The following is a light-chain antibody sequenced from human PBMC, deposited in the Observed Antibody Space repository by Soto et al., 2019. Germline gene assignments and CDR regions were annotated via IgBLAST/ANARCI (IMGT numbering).Light chain of an antibody. Sequence: DIQMTQSPSTLSGSVGDRVTITFRASQTISSWLAWYQQKPGKAPKLLIYEASTLKSGVPSRFSGSGSGTEFTLTISSLQPDDFATYYCQHYNTYWTFGQGTKVDIK. CDR1: QTISSW. CDR3: QHYNTYWT. J-gene: IGKJ1*01. V-gene: IGKV1-5*03. CDR2: EAS.